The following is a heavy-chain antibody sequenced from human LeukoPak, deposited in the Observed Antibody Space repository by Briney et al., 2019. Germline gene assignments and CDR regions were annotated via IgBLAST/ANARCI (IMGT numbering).Heavy chain of an antibody. Sequence: SQTLSLTCAISGDSVSSNSAAWNWIRQSPSRGLEWLGRTYYRSKWYNDYALSVKSRITINPDTSKNQFSLQLNSVPPEDTAVYFCARKEATISAFDIWGQGTMVTVSA. CDR2: TYYRSKWYN. D-gene: IGHD5-24*01. CDR3: ARKEATISAFDI. J-gene: IGHJ3*02. CDR1: GDSVSSNSAA. V-gene: IGHV6-1*01.